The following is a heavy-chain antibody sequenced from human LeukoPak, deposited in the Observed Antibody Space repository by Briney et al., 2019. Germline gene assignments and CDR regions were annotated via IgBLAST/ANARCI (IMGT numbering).Heavy chain of an antibody. CDR1: GFTFSTYW. CDR2: RKQGGSEK. V-gene: IGHV3-7*01. D-gene: IGHD1-1*01. CDR3: ARDARTASGNFDI. J-gene: IGHJ3*02. Sequence: PGGSLRLSCATSGFTFSTYWMSWVRQAPGKGLEWVANRKQGGSEKYYVDSVKGRFAISRDNAKNSLYLHMNSLRAEDTAMYCCARDARTASGNFDIWGQGTMVTVSS.